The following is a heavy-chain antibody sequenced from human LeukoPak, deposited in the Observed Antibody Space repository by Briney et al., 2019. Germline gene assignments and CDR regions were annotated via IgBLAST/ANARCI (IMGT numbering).Heavy chain of an antibody. D-gene: IGHD2/OR15-2a*01. J-gene: IGHJ4*02. CDR2: INGGTST. CDR3: ARASIGVDY. Sequence: GGSLRLSCAASGFTFSTYGMGWVRQAPGKGLEWVSSINGGTSTWYADSVKGRFTISRDNSKNTLYLQMNSLRAEDTAVYYCARASIGVDYWGQGTLVTVSS. CDR1: GFTFSTYG. V-gene: IGHV3-NL1*01.